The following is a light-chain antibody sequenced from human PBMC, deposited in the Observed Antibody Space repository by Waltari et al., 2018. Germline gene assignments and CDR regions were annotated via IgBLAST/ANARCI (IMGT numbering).Light chain of an antibody. V-gene: IGKV4-1*01. J-gene: IGKJ2*01. CDR2: WAS. Sequence: DIVMTQSQDSLAVSLGERAPTNCNSSQGVLYSSNNNNYLAWYQQKPGQSPKLLIYWASTRESGVPDRFSGSGSGADFTLTISTLQAEDVAVYYCQQYYSTPYTFGQGTRLEIK. CDR1: QGVLYSSNNNNY. CDR3: QQYYSTPYT.